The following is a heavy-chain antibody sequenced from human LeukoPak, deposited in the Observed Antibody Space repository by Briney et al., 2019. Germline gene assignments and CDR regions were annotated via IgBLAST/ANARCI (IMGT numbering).Heavy chain of an antibody. Sequence: PWETLSLTCAVYGGSFSGYYWSWIRQPPGKGLEWIGEINHSGSTNYNPSLKSRVTISVDTSKNQFSLKLSSVTAADTAVYYCARGGGSYYFDYWGQGTLVTVSS. D-gene: IGHD5-12*01. CDR3: ARGGGSYYFDY. CDR2: INHSGST. CDR1: GGSFSGYY. V-gene: IGHV4-34*01. J-gene: IGHJ4*02.